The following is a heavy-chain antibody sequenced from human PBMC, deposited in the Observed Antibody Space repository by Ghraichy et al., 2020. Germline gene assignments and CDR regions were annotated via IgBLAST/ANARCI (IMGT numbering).Heavy chain of an antibody. D-gene: IGHD3-3*01. CDR1: GFTFRNFA. CDR2: IGGSGVDR. Sequence: GSVKVSCAASGFTFRNFAMSWVRQAPGKGLEWVAAIGGSGVDRYYADSVRGRFTVSRDNSMNSLYLQMNSLRAEDTALYYCAKTWEWRFDIWGRGTLVTVSS. J-gene: IGHJ3*02. CDR3: AKTWEWRFDI. V-gene: IGHV3-23*01.